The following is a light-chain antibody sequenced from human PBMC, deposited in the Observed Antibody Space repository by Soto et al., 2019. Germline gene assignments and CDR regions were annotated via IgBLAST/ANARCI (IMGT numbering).Light chain of an antibody. CDR3: QQRSNWPPSIT. CDR1: QSVTTY. J-gene: IGKJ5*01. Sequence: DNVLTRSPDALSLSPGERATLSCRASQSVTTYLAWYQQKPGQAPRLLIYDASDRATGIPARFSGSGSGTDFTLTISSLEPEDFAVYYCQQRSNWPPSITFGQGTRLEI. V-gene: IGKV3-11*01. CDR2: DAS.